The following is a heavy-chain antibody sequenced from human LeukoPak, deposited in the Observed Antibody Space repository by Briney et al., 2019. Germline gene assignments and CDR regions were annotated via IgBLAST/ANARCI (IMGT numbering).Heavy chain of an antibody. CDR1: GFSFSTYA. V-gene: IGHV3-23*01. Sequence: PGGSLRLSCAASGFSFSTYAMSWVRQAPGKGLEWVSGVNGNGGSTSYADFVEGRFTIFRDNSKNTVYLQMNSLRVEDTAVYYCAKSLYGGCDYWGQGTVVTVSS. J-gene: IGHJ4*02. CDR3: AKSLYGGCDY. CDR2: VNGNGGST. D-gene: IGHD3-16*02.